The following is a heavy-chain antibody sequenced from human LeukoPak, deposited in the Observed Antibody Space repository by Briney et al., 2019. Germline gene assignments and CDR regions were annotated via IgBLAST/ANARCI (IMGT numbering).Heavy chain of an antibody. V-gene: IGHV4-61*08. J-gene: IGHJ4*02. CDR3: ARSYGSGSYYLDY. Sequence: SETLSLTCTVSGGSISSGGYYWSWIRQPPGKGLEWIGYIYYSGSTNYNPSLKSRVTISVDTSKNQFSLKLSSVTAADTAVYYCARSYGSGSYYLDYWGQGTLVTVSS. CDR2: IYYSGST. CDR1: GGSISSGGYY. D-gene: IGHD3-10*01.